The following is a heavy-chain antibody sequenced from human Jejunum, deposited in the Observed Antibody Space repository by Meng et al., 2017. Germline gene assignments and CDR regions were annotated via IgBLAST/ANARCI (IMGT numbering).Heavy chain of an antibody. V-gene: IGHV4-4*03. CDR3: ARKGGTYSTGHFPHFDY. J-gene: IGHJ4*02. CDR2: IFRTGTS. CDR1: GASISSDNW. D-gene: IGHD6-19*01. Sequence: GQLHRSVPARVTPPGPLPLPCAGSGASISSDNWCSWVRQPPGKGPEWIGVIFRTGTSNYSPSLRSRVAIYMDKSKNQFSLSLNSVTAADTAVYYCARKGGTYSTGHFPHFDYWGQGTLVTVSS.